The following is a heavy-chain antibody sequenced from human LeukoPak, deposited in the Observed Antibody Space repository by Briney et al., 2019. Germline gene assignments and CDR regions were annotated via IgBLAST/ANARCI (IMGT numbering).Heavy chain of an antibody. Sequence: ASVKVSCKASGYTFTSYDINWVRQATGQGLEWMGWMNPNSGNTGYAQKFQGRVTITRNTSISTAYMELSSLRSEGTAVYYCARGDLVGADDTNFYYWGQGTLVTVSS. CDR3: ARGDLVGADDTNFYY. CDR2: MNPNSGNT. J-gene: IGHJ4*02. CDR1: GYTFTSYD. V-gene: IGHV1-8*03. D-gene: IGHD1-26*01.